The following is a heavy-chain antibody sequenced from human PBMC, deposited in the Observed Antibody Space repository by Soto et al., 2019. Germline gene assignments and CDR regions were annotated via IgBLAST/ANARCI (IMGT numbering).Heavy chain of an antibody. J-gene: IGHJ3*02. Sequence: ASVKVSCKASGYTFTSYYLHWVRQAPGQGLEWMGIINPSGGSTSYAQRFQGRVTVTRDTSTSTVYTELSSLRSEDTAVYYCARGGLIVVVVATTPFGIWGQ. CDR1: GYTFTSYY. V-gene: IGHV1-46*01. CDR2: INPSGGST. D-gene: IGHD2-15*01. CDR3: ARGGLIVVVVATTPFGI.